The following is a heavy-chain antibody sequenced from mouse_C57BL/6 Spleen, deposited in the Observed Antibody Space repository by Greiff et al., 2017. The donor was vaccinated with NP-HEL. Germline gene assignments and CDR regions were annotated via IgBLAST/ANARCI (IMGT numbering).Heavy chain of an antibody. J-gene: IGHJ2*01. CDR3: ASPLYYSNYEVSDY. D-gene: IGHD2-5*01. V-gene: IGHV1-19*01. CDR1: GYTFTDYY. CDR2: INPYNGGT. Sequence: EVQLQQSGPVLVKPGASVKMSCKASGYTFTDYYMNWVKQSHGKSLEWIGVINPYNGGTSYNQKFKGKATLTVDKSSSTAYMELNSLTSEDSAVYYCASPLYYSNYEVSDYGGQGTTLTVSS.